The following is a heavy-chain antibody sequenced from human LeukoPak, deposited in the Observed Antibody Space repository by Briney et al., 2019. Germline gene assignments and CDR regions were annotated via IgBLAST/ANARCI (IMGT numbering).Heavy chain of an antibody. CDR3: ARGKWLEQGSFDY. CDR1: GGTFSSYA. CDR2: IIPIFGTA. J-gene: IGHJ4*02. Sequence: GASVKVSCKASGGTFSSYAINWVRQAPGQGLEWMGGIIPIFGTANSAQKFQGRVTITADESTSTAYMELRSLRSDDTAVYYCARGKWLEQGSFDYWGQGTLVTVSS. D-gene: IGHD1/OR15-1a*01. V-gene: IGHV1-69*13.